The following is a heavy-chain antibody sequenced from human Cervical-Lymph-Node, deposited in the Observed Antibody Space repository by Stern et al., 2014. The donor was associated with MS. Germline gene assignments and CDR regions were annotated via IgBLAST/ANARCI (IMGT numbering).Heavy chain of an antibody. CDR1: GDSITRGSYS. J-gene: IGHJ4*02. V-gene: IGHV4-61*02. CDR2: FHTSGST. CDR3: VRVPGGFGGDY. D-gene: IGHD3-3*01. Sequence: QVQLVQSGPGLVKPSQTLSLTCTVSGDSITRGSYSWSWVRQPAGRGLEWIGRFHTSGSTNYNPSFKSRVTISADTSKNQFSLKLKSVTAADTAVYYCVRVPGGFGGDYWGQGTLVTVSS.